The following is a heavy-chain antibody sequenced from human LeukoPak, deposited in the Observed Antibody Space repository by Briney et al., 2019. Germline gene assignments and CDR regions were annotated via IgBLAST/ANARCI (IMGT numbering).Heavy chain of an antibody. V-gene: IGHV4-61*02. J-gene: IGHJ5*02. D-gene: IGHD5-12*01. CDR2: IYTSGST. CDR3: ARDLGYMRGYDFTGINWFDP. Sequence: SSETLSLTCTVSGGSISSGSYYWSWIRQPAGKGLEWIGRIYTSGSTNYNPSLKSRVTISVDTSKNQFSLKLSSVTAADTAVYYCARDLGYMRGYDFTGINWFDPWGQGTLVTVSS. CDR1: GGSISSGSYY.